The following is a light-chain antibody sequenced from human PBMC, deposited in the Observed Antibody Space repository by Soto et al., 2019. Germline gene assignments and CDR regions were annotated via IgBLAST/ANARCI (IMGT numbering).Light chain of an antibody. CDR2: AAS. CDR3: QQSFSTPYT. V-gene: IGKV1-39*01. Sequence: DIPMTQSPSSPSASVGDRVIITCRASQSISTYLNWYQQKPGKAPKLLIYAASSLQSGDPSRFSGSGSGTDFTLTISSLQPEDFATYYCQQSFSTPYTFGQGTKLEIK. J-gene: IGKJ2*01. CDR1: QSISTY.